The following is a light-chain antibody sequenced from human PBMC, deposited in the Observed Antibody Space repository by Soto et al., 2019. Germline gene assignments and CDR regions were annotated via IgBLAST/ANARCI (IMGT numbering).Light chain of an antibody. CDR2: LAS. Sequence: IVMTQSPLSLPVTPGEPASISCRSSQSLLHINGYHYLHWYLQKPGQSPQLLISLASNRASGVPDRFSGRGSGTDSTLKISRVEAEDVGVYYCMQGRETPLTFGGGTRVEIK. V-gene: IGKV2-28*01. J-gene: IGKJ4*01. CDR3: MQGRETPLT. CDR1: QSLLHINGYHY.